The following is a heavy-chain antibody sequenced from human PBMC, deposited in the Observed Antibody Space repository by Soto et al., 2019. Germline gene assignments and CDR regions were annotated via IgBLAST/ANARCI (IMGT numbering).Heavy chain of an antibody. J-gene: IGHJ4*02. D-gene: IGHD2-15*01. CDR2: IYYSGSA. CDR3: ARAGAATLSDF. CDR1: SGSISNYY. V-gene: IGHV4-59*01. Sequence: PSETLSLTCTVSSGSISNYYWSWIRQPPGKGLEWIGYIYYSGSANYNPSLKSRVTISVDTSKNQFSLKLSSVTAADTAVYYCARAGAATLSDFWGQGTLVTVSS.